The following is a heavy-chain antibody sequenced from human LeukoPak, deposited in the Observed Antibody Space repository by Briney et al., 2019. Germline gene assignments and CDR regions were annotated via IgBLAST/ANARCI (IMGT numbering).Heavy chain of an antibody. CDR1: GGTFSSYA. CDR2: IIPIFGTA. V-gene: IGHV1-69*01. Sequence: SVKVSCKASGGTFSSYAISWERQAPGQGLEWMGGIIPIFGTANYAQKFQGRVTITADESTSTAYMELSSLRSEDTAVYYCARDDIVVVPAALRKFDPWGQGTLVTVSS. D-gene: IGHD2-2*01. CDR3: ARDDIVVVPAALRKFDP. J-gene: IGHJ5*02.